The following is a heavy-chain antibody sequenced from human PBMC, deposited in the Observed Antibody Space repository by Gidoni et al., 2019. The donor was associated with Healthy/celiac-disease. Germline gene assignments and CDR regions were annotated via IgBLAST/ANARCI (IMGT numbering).Heavy chain of an antibody. CDR1: GFTVSRNY. V-gene: IGHV3-66*02. D-gene: IGHD1-26*01. Sequence: EVQLVESGVGLVQPGGSLRLSCAASGFTVSRNYMSWVRQAPGKGLEWVSVIYSGGSTYYADSVKGRFNISRDNSKNTLYLQMNSLRAEDTAVYYCARTRWEGYFDYWGQGTLVTVSS. J-gene: IGHJ4*02. CDR3: ARTRWEGYFDY. CDR2: IYSGGST.